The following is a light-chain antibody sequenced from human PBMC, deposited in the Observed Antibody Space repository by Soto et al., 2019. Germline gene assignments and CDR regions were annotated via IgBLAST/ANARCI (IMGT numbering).Light chain of an antibody. CDR2: GAS. Sequence: EIVMTQSPATLSVSPGERATLSCRASQSVSSNLAWYQQKPGQAPRLLIYGASTSATGIPARFSGSGSGTEFTITISRLQSEDFAVYYCQQYNSWPQTFGQGTKVEIK. CDR1: QSVSSN. CDR3: QQYNSWPQT. J-gene: IGKJ1*01. V-gene: IGKV3-15*01.